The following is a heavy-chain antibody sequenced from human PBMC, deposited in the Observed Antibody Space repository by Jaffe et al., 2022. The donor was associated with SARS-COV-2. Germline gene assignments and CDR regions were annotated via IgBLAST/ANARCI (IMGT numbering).Heavy chain of an antibody. CDR3: ARQAGSGTYYSPLDL. V-gene: IGHV5-51*01. J-gene: IGHJ5*02. CDR1: GYSFRNYW. Sequence: EVQLVQSGAEVKKPGESLQISCKGSGYSFRNYWIGWARQMPGKGLEWMGVIYPGDSDTRYSPSFQGQVTISADRSITTAYLQLRSLKASDSAMYYCARQAGSGTYYSPLDLWGQGTLVTVSS. D-gene: IGHD3-10*01. CDR2: IYPGDSDT.